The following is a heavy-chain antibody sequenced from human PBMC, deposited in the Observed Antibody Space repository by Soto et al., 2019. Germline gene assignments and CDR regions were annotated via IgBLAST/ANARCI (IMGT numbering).Heavy chain of an antibody. D-gene: IGHD1-26*01. CDR3: ASSATTADYYYGMDV. Sequence: VKVSCKASGYTFTSYDINWVRQATGQGLEWMGWMNPNSGNTGYAQKFQGRVTMTRNTSISTAYMELSSLRSEDTAVYYCASSATTADYYYGMDVWGQGTTVTVSS. V-gene: IGHV1-8*01. CDR1: GYTFTSYD. CDR2: MNPNSGNT. J-gene: IGHJ6*02.